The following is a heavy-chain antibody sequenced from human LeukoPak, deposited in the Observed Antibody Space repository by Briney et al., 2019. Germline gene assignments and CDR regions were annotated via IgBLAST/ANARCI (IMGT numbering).Heavy chain of an antibody. CDR2: ISGSGAGT. J-gene: IGHJ4*02. Sequence: GGSLRLSCAASGFTFSNYAMSWVRQAPGKGLEWVSAISGSGAGTYYADSVKGRFTISRDNSKNTPYLQMNSLRAEDTALYYCAKAWGNIAAAGTYYFDYWGQGTLVTVSS. CDR1: GFTFSNYA. CDR3: AKAWGNIAAAGTYYFDY. V-gene: IGHV3-23*01. D-gene: IGHD6-13*01.